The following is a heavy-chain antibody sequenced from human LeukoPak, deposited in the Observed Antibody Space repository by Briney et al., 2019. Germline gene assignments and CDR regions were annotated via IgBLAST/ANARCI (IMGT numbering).Heavy chain of an antibody. CDR1: GSTFSDYY. D-gene: IGHD3-10*01. CDR2: ISSSGNTI. J-gene: IGHJ4*02. CDR3: ARDRLGNTMIRGVINPPPY. V-gene: IGHV3-11*01. Sequence: GGSLRLSCAASGSTFSDYYMSWIRQAPGKGLEWISYISSSGNTIYYADSVKGRFTISRDNAKNSLFLQMNSLRADDTAVYYCARDRLGNTMIRGVINPPPYWGQGTLVTVSS.